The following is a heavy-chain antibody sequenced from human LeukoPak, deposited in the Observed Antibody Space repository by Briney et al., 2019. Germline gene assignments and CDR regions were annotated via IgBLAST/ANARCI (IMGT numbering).Heavy chain of an antibody. V-gene: IGHV5-51*01. CDR1: GYSFTSYW. D-gene: IGHD3-3*01. CDR2: IYPGDSDT. Sequence: EESLKISCKGSGYSFTSYWIGWVRQMPGKGLEWMGIIYPGDSDTRYRPSFQGQVTISADKSISTAYLQWSSLKASDTAMYYCARPPFTIFGVGHAFDIWGQGTMDTLSS. J-gene: IGHJ3*02. CDR3: ARPPFTIFGVGHAFDI.